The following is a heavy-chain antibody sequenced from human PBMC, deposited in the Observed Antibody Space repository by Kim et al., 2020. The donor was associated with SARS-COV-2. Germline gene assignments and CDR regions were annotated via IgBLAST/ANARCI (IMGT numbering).Heavy chain of an antibody. Sequence: ADSVKGRFTISGANSKSTLYLQMNSLRAEDTAVYYCARARGGSYYYGMDVWGQGTTVTVSS. D-gene: IGHD1-26*01. CDR3: ARARGGSYYYGMDV. J-gene: IGHJ6*02. V-gene: IGHV3-30*01.